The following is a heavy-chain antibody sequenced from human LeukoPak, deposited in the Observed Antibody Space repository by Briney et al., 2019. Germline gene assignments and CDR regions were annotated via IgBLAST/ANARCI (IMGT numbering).Heavy chain of an antibody. CDR2: IYPGDSDT. D-gene: IGHD4-17*01. V-gene: IGHV5-51*01. CDR1: GYSFTSYW. J-gene: IGHJ6*02. CDR3: ARSSSYGDYVYYYGMDV. Sequence: GASLKISCKGSGYSFTSYWIGWVRQMPGKGLEWMGIIYPGDSDTRYSPFFQGQVTISADKSISTAYLQWSSLKASDTAMYYCARSSSYGDYVYYYGMDVWGQGTTVTVSS.